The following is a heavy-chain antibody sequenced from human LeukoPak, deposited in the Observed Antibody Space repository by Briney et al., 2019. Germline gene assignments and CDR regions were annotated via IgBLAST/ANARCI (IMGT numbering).Heavy chain of an antibody. J-gene: IGHJ6*02. V-gene: IGHV1-69*13. D-gene: IGHD2-15*01. CDR1: GGTFSTYA. CDR3: ARDRRFVVVVAATQPGMDV. Sequence: SVKVSSTASGGTFSTYAISWVRQAPGQGLEWMGGIIPIFGTANYAQKFQGRVTITADESTSTAYMELSSLRSEDTAVYYCARDRRFVVVVAATQPGMDVWGQGTTVTVSS. CDR2: IIPIFGTA.